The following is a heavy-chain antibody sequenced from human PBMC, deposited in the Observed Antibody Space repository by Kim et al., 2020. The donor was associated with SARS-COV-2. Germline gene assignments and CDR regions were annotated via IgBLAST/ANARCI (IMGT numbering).Heavy chain of an antibody. D-gene: IGHD2-15*01. J-gene: IGHJ3*01. V-gene: IGHV3-30*18. CDR1: VFTFSTYV. CDR3: AKAIGWQVYDGFDV. CDR2: ISDDGSTE. Sequence: GGSLRLSCEGSVFTFSTYVMHWVRQAPGKGLEWVATISDDGSTENYGDSVKGRFTISRDNSKKTMYLEMNSLRPEDTAVYYCAKAIGWQVYDGFDVWGQGTLVTVSS.